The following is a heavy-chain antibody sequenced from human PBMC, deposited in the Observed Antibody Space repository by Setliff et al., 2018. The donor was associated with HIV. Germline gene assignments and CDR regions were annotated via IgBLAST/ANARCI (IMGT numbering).Heavy chain of an antibody. CDR1: GGSISSYY. CDR2: INHSGST. D-gene: IGHD2-2*01. J-gene: IGHJ2*01. Sequence: PSETLSLTCTVSGGSISSYYWSWIRQSPGKGLEWIGEINHSGSTNYNPSLKSRITISVDTSKKQFSLKLNSVTAADTAVYYCARGPAEWQIVVVPAAHWYFDLWGRGTLVTVSS. CDR3: ARGPAEWQIVVVPAAHWYFDL. V-gene: IGHV4-34*01.